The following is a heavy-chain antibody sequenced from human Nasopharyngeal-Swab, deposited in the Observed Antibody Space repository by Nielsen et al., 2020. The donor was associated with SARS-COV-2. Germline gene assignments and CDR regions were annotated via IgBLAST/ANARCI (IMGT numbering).Heavy chain of an antibody. CDR1: GYTLTELS. J-gene: IGHJ5*02. CDR3: ATSAPYCSGGSCYSSWFDP. CDR2: FDPDDGET. Sequence: ASVKVPCKVSGYTLTELSMHWVRQAPGKGLEWMGGFDPDDGETIYAQKFQGRVTMTADTSTDTAYMELSSLRSEDTAVYYCATSAPYCSGGSCYSSWFDPWGQGTLVTVSS. D-gene: IGHD2-15*01. V-gene: IGHV1-24*01.